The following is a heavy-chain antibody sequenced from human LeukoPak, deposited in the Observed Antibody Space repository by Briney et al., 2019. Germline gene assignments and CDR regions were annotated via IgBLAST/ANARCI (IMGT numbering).Heavy chain of an antibody. CDR1: GGSISSSY. V-gene: IGHV4-4*07. D-gene: IGHD4-17*01. CDR3: ARGYGDYDY. Sequence: SETLSLTCTVSGGSISSSYSSWIRQPAGKGLEWIGRISTSGSTNYNPSLKSRVTISVDKSKNQFSLRLSSVTAADTAVYYCARGYGDYDYWGQGTLVTVSS. CDR2: ISTSGST. J-gene: IGHJ4*02.